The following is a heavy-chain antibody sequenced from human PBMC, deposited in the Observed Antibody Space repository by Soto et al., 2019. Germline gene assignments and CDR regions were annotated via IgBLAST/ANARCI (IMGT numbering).Heavy chain of an antibody. D-gene: IGHD5-12*01. Sequence: QVQLQQWGAGLLKPSETLSLNCAVNDGSLSGYYWSWIRQPPGKGLEWIGEIKDGGRTNYSPSLKSRATISSDTSNNQFSLRLYSVTAADTGVYYCARGQEGVVATHWDQGTLVTVSS. CDR1: DGSLSGYY. J-gene: IGHJ4*02. CDR2: IKDGGRT. CDR3: ARGQEGVVATH. V-gene: IGHV4-34*01.